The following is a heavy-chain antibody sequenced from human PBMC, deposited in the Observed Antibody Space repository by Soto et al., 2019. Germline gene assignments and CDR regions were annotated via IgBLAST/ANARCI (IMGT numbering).Heavy chain of an antibody. Sequence: QVQLVESGGGVVQPGRSLRLSCAASGFTFSSYAMHWVRQAPGKGLEWVAVISYDGSNKYYAGSVKGRFTISRDNSKNTLYLQMNSLRAEDTAVYYCARAALITIFGVVMQNYFDYWGQGTLVTVSS. V-gene: IGHV3-30-3*01. CDR3: ARAALITIFGVVMQNYFDY. CDR1: GFTFSSYA. CDR2: ISYDGSNK. D-gene: IGHD3-3*01. J-gene: IGHJ4*02.